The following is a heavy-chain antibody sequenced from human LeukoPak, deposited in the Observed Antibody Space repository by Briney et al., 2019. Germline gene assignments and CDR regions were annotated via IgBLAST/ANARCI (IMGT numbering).Heavy chain of an antibody. CDR2: ISSSGST. Sequence: SETLSLTCAVSGDSISSGDYYWSWIRQPAGKGLEWIGRISSSGSTNYNPSLKSRVTISVDTSKNQFSLKLSSVTAADTAVYFCARGPYSYDSSGAFNIWGQGTMVTVSS. V-gene: IGHV4-61*02. J-gene: IGHJ3*02. CDR1: GDSISSGDYY. D-gene: IGHD3-22*01. CDR3: ARGPYSYDSSGAFNI.